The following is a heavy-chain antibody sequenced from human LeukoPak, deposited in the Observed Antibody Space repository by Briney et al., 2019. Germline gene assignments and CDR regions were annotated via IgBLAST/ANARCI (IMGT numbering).Heavy chain of an antibody. J-gene: IGHJ1*01. D-gene: IGHD3-22*01. CDR1: GFTFSSYW. V-gene: IGHV3-74*01. CDR2: IKSDGST. CDR3: ARAPSEIGGYYPEYFRH. Sequence: GGSLRLSCAASGFTFSSYWMHWVRQAPGKGLVWVSRIKSDGSTNYADSVKGRFTISRDNAKNTVSLQVNSLRAEDTGVYYCARAPSEIGGYYPEYFRHWGQGTLVTVSS.